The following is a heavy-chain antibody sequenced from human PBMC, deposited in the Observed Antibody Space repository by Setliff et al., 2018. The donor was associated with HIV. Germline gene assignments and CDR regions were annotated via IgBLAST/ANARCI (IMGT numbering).Heavy chain of an antibody. D-gene: IGHD2-15*01. CDR2: IYYSGST. V-gene: IGHV4-59*01. J-gene: IGHJ5*02. CDR3: ARGVVVAATRWFDL. CDR1: GGSISSYY. Sequence: SETLSLTCTVSGGSISSYYWSWIRQPPGKRLEWIGYIYYSGSTNYNPSLKSRVTISVDTSKNQFSLKLSSVTAADTAVYYCARGVVVAATRWFDLWGQGTLVTVST.